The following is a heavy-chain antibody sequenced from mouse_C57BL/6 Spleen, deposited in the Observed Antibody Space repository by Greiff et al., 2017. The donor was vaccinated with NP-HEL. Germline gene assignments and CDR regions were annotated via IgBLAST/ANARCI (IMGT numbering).Heavy chain of an antibody. J-gene: IGHJ3*01. CDR1: GYTFTGYE. V-gene: IGHV1-15*01. D-gene: IGHD2-5*01. Sequence: VQLQQSGAELVRPGASVTLSCKASGYTFTGYEMHWVKQTPVHGLEWIGAIDPETGGTAYNQKFKGKAILTADKSSSTAYMELRSLTSEDSAVYYCTRGYSNYAWFAYWGQGTLVTVSA. CDR2: IDPETGGT. CDR3: TRGYSNYAWFAY.